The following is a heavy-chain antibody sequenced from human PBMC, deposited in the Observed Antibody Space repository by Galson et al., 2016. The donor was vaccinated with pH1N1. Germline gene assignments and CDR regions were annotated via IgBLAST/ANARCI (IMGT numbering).Heavy chain of an antibody. CDR3: ARRYYLDY. CDR2: IDPSDGTT. CDR1: GYSVTRYY. Sequence: SVKVSCKASGYSVTRYYMRWVRQAPGQGLEWMGIIDPSDGTTTYSQKFQGRITMTRDTPTNSVYMELSSLTSDDTAVYYCARRYYLDYWGQGTLITVSS. V-gene: IGHV1-46*01. J-gene: IGHJ4*02.